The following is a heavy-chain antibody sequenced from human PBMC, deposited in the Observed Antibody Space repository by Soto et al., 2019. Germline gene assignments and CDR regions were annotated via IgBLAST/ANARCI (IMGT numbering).Heavy chain of an antibody. CDR2: IMPIIGTA. J-gene: IGHJ4*02. D-gene: IGHD3-10*01. V-gene: IGHV1-69*01. Sequence: QVQLVQSGAEVKKPGSSVKVSCKASGGTFSSHVFNWVRQAPGQGLEWMGGIMPIIGTANYAQKFQGRVTITAEESTRTAYMELSSLRSEDTAVYYCARDLEFRDGNISHLDYWGQGTLVTVSS. CDR3: ARDLEFRDGNISHLDY. CDR1: GGTFSSHV.